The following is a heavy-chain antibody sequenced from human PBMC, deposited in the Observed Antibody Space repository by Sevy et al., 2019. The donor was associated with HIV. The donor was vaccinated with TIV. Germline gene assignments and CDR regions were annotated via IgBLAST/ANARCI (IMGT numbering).Heavy chain of an antibody. D-gene: IGHD2-15*01. J-gene: IGHJ4*02. CDR3: ATPEAPCSGVSCHDFDY. CDR2: INPNSGDT. Sequence: ASVKVSCKASGHTFTAYYVHWVRQAPGQGLEWMGWINPNSGDTNYAQKFQARITLTSDTSITTTYMELTFLTSDDTAIYYCATPEAPCSGVSCHDFDYWGQGTLVTVSS. CDR1: GHTFTAYY. V-gene: IGHV1-2*02.